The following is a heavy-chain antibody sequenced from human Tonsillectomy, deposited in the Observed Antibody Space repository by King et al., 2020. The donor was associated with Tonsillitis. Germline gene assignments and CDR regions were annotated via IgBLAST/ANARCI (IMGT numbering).Heavy chain of an antibody. CDR1: GFTFSSYG. CDR2: ISYDGSNK. CDR3: AKDRDGFDY. J-gene: IGHJ4*02. Sequence: VQLVESGGGVVQPGRSLRLSCAASGFTFSSYGMHWVRQAPGKGLEWVAVISYDGSNKYYADSVKGRFTISRDDSKNTLSLQMNSLRTEDTAVYCCAKDRDGFDYWGQGTLVTVSS. V-gene: IGHV3-30*18. D-gene: IGHD5-24*01.